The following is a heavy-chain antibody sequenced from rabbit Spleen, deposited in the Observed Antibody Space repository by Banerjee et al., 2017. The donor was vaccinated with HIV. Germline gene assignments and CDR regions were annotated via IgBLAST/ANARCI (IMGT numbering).Heavy chain of an antibody. J-gene: IGHJ6*01. CDR3: ARDSASSFSSYGMDL. CDR2: IDSGSSGFT. Sequence: QSLEESGGGLVKPEGSLTLTCTASGFDLSSYYYMCWVRQAPGKGLEWIACIDSGSSGFTYFASWAKGRFTISKTSSTTVTLQMTSLTVADTAIYFCARDSASSFSSYGMDLWGQGTLVIVS. D-gene: IGHD8-1*01. V-gene: IGHV1S40*01. CDR1: GFDLSSYYY.